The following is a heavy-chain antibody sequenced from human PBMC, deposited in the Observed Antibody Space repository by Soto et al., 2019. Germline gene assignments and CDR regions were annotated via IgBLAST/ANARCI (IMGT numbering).Heavy chain of an antibody. CDR3: AKDRVPFYCSGYYSVLTYS. CDR1: GFTFSKYA. Sequence: PGGSLRLSCAASGFTFSKYAMTWARQAPGKGLEWVSAISYNGGGTYYVDSVKGRFTVSRDNSKNTLYLQMHSLRAEDTAVYYCAKDRVPFYCSGYYSVLTYSCGQGTVVTVSS. V-gene: IGHV3-23*01. D-gene: IGHD3-22*01. CDR2: ISYNGGGT. J-gene: IGHJ4*02.